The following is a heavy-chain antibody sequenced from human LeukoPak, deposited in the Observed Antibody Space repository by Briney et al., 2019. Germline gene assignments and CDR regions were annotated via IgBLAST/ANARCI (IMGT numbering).Heavy chain of an antibody. V-gene: IGHV4-61*02. J-gene: IGHJ4*02. CDR2: IYTSGST. D-gene: IGHD3-22*01. CDR1: GGSISSGSYY. CDR3: ARSPTRLHYYDSSPPVDY. Sequence: PSQTLSLTCTVSGGSISSGSYYWSWIRQPAGKGREWIGRIYTSGSTNYNPSLKSRVTISVDTSKTQFSLKLSSVTAADTAVYYCARSPTRLHYYDSSPPVDYWGQGTLVTVSS.